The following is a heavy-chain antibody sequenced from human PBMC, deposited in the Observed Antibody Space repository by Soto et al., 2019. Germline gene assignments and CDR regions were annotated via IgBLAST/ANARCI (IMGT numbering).Heavy chain of an antibody. CDR3: AKRPDFYYDSSGYFDY. CDR1: GFTFSSYA. J-gene: IGHJ4*02. V-gene: IGHV3-23*01. D-gene: IGHD3-22*01. Sequence: GGSLRLSCAASGFTFSSYAMSWVRQAPGKGLEWVSAISGSGGSTYYADSVKGRFTISRDNSKNTLYLQMNSLRAEDTAVYYCAKRPDFYYDSSGYFDYWGQGTLVTVSS. CDR2: ISGSGGST.